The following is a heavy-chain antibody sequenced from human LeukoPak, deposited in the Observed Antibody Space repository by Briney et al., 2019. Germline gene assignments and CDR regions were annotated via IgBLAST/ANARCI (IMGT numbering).Heavy chain of an antibody. CDR2: IYYSGST. D-gene: IGHD1-26*01. Sequence: SETLSLTCTVSGGSISSSSYYWGWIRQPPGKGLEWIGSIYYSGSTYYNPSLKSRVTISVDTSKNQFSLKLSSVTAADTAVYYCARDTVGATDDAFDIWGQGTMVTVSS. CDR1: GGSISSSSYY. CDR3: ARDTVGATDDAFDI. V-gene: IGHV4-39*07. J-gene: IGHJ3*02.